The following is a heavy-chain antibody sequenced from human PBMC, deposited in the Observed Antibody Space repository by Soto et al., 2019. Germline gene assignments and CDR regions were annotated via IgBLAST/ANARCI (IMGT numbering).Heavy chain of an antibody. V-gene: IGHV4-34*01. CDR2: INHSGST. J-gene: IGHJ5*02. CDR1: GGSFSGYY. CDR3: ARGRRASSSWYSLLDVRVTNWFDP. D-gene: IGHD6-13*01. Sequence: PSETLSLTXAVYGGSFSGYYWSWIRQPPGKGLEWIGEINHSGSTNYNPSLKSRVTISVDTSKNQFSLKLSSVTAADTAVYYCARGRRASSSWYSLLDVRVTNWFDPWGQGTLVTVSS.